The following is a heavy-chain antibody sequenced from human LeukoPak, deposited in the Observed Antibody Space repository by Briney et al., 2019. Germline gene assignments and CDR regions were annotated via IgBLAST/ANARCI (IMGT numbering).Heavy chain of an antibody. CDR1: GFTFSSYD. D-gene: IGHD6-6*01. CDR2: IGTAGDT. Sequence: PGGTLRLSCAASGFTFSSYDMHWVRQATGKGLEWVSAIGTAGDTYYPGSVKGRFTISIENAKNSLYLQMNSLRAGDTAVYYCARGGEQLVSSDPGSFDYWGQGTLVTVSS. CDR3: ARGGEQLVSSDPGSFDY. J-gene: IGHJ4*02. V-gene: IGHV3-13*01.